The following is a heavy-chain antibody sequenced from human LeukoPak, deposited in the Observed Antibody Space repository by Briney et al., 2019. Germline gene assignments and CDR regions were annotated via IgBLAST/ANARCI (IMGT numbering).Heavy chain of an antibody. V-gene: IGHV1-69*05. D-gene: IGHD3-3*01. J-gene: IGHJ6*03. CDR1: GGTFSSYA. CDR3: ARGFGVVINYMDV. Sequence: SVKVSCKASGGTFSSYAISWVRQAPGQELEWMGGIIPIFGTANYAQKFQGRVTITTDESTSTAYMELSSLRSEDTAVYYCARGFGVVINYMDVWGKGTTVTVSS. CDR2: IIPIFGTA.